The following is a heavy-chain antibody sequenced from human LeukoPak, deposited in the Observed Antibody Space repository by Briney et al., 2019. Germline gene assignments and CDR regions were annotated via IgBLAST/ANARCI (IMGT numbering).Heavy chain of an antibody. CDR1: GFTLSIYD. D-gene: IGHD3-3*01. V-gene: IGHV3-7*01. CDR2: IKQDGSEK. J-gene: IGHJ4*02. CDR3: ARGIHNYDFWSGYFDY. Sequence: GGSLRLSCAASGFTLSIYDMSWVRQAPGKGLEWVANIKQDGSEKYYVDSVKGRFTISRDNAKNSLYLQMNSLRAEDTAVYYCARGIHNYDFWSGYFDYWGQGTLVTVSS.